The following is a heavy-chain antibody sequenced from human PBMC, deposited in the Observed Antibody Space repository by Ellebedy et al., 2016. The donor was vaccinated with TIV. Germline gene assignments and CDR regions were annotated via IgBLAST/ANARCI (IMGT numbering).Heavy chain of an antibody. D-gene: IGHD2/OR15-2a*01. J-gene: IGHJ4*02. CDR3: ARESCNNITCYFKY. CDR2: VWYDGSDK. V-gene: IGHV3-33*01. CDR1: GFTFSIYG. Sequence: PGGSLRLSCAASGFTFSIYGMHWVRQAPGKGLEWAAVVWYDGSDKYYADSVKGRFTISRDNSKNTLFLQMNSLRAEDTAVYYCARESCNNITCYFKYWGLGTLVTVSS.